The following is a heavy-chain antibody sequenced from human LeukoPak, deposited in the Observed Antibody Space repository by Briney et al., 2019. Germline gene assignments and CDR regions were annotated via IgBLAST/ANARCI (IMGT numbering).Heavy chain of an antibody. CDR1: EFTFSSYG. CDR2: ISGSGGST. Sequence: GGCLRLSCAASEFTFSSYGMSWVRQAPGKGLEWVSSISGSGGSTQYADSVQGRFAISRDNSKNTLYLQMNSLRVEDTAVYYCARGLRAPGSPRPYYFDYWGQGTLVTVSS. CDR3: ARGLRAPGSPRPYYFDY. D-gene: IGHD3-10*01. J-gene: IGHJ4*02. V-gene: IGHV3-23*01.